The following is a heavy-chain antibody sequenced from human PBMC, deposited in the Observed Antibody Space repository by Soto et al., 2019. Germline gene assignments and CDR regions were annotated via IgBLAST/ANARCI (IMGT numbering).Heavy chain of an antibody. CDR1: GGTFSRYA. D-gene: IGHD3-3*01. CDR3: ARDGVVTGYYYYGMDV. Sequence: SVKVSCKASGGTFSRYAISWVRQAPGQGLEWMGGIIPIFGTANYAQKFQGRVTITADESTSTAYMELSSLRSEDMAVYYCARDGVVTGYYYYGMDVWGQGTTVTVSS. CDR2: IIPIFGTA. J-gene: IGHJ6*02. V-gene: IGHV1-69*13.